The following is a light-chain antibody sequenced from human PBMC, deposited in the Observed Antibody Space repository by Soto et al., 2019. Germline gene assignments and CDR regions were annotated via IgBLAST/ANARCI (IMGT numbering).Light chain of an antibody. Sequence: QSVLTQPPSASGSPGQSVTISCTGTSSDVGSYNCVSWYQQHPGKAPKLMIYEVNKRPSGVPDRFSGSKSGNTASLTISGLQAEDEADYYCCSYAGSSTPYVFGTGTKVTVL. CDR2: EVN. V-gene: IGLV2-8*01. J-gene: IGLJ1*01. CDR3: CSYAGSSTPYV. CDR1: SSDVGSYNC.